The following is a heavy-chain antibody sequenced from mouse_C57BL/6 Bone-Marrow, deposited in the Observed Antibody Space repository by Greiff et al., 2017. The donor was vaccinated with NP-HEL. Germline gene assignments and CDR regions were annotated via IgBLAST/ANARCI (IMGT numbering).Heavy chain of an antibody. D-gene: IGHD2-1*01. V-gene: IGHV1-15*01. Sequence: VQLQQSGAELVRPGASVTLSCKASGYTFTDYEMHWVKQTPVHGLEWIGAIDPETGGTAYNQKFKGKAILTADKSSSTAYMELRSLTSEDSAVYYCTGVTTPYYAMDYWGQGTSVTVSS. J-gene: IGHJ4*01. CDR2: IDPETGGT. CDR1: GYTFTDYE. CDR3: TGVTTPYYAMDY.